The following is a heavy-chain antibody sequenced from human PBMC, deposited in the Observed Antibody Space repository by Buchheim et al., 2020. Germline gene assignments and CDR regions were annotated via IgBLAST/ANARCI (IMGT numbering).Heavy chain of an antibody. CDR2: VWHDGNVR. V-gene: IGHV3-33*06. J-gene: IGHJ4*02. D-gene: IGHD3-10*01. CDR3: AKGPPLLLWFGELLYYFDY. CDR1: GFTFRSYG. Sequence: QVQLMESGGGVVQPGRSLRLSCSASGFTFRSYGMHWVRQAPGKGLEWVAVVWHDGNVRDYAGFVEGRFTVSRDNSKNTLYLELNSLRVEDTALYYCAKGPPLLLWFGELLYYFDYWGQGTL.